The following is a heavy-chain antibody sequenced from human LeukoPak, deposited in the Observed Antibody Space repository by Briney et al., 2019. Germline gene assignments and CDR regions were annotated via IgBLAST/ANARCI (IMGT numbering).Heavy chain of an antibody. CDR1: GYTFTSYA. Sequence: ASVKVSCKASGYTFTSYAIHWVRQAPGQRLEWMGWIIAANGNTKYSQKFQGRVTITRDTSASTAYMELSSLRSEDTAVYYCARGLWFGEFDLDYWGQGTLVTVSS. CDR3: ARGLWFGEFDLDY. J-gene: IGHJ4*02. CDR2: IIAANGNT. D-gene: IGHD3-10*01. V-gene: IGHV1-3*01.